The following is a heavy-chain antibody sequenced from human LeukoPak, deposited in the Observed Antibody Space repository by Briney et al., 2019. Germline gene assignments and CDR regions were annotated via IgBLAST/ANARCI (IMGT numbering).Heavy chain of an antibody. V-gene: IGHV1-8*01. Sequence: ASVKVSCKASGYTFTSYDINWVRQATGQGLEWMGWMNPNSGNTGYAQKFRGRVTMTRNTSISTAYMELSSLRSEDTAVYYCARSRPAKRINWFDPWGQGTLVTVSS. CDR2: MNPNSGNT. J-gene: IGHJ5*02. CDR1: GYTFTSYD. CDR3: ARSRPAKRINWFDP. D-gene: IGHD1-14*01.